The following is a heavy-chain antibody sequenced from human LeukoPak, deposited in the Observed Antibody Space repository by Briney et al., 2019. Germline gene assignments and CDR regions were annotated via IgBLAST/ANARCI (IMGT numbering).Heavy chain of an antibody. CDR2: IYYSGST. J-gene: IGHJ4*02. Sequence: SETLSLTCNVSGGAITSSSYCWGWIRQPPGKGLGWIGSIYYSGSTYYNPSLKSRVTISVDTSKNQFSLKLSSVTAADTAVYYCAKTVTAIAPWYFDYWGQGTLVTVSS. V-gene: IGHV4-39*01. D-gene: IGHD2-21*02. CDR1: GGAITSSSYC. CDR3: AKTVTAIAPWYFDY.